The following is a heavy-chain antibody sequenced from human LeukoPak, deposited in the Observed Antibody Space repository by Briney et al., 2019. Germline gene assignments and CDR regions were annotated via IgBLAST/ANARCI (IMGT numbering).Heavy chain of an antibody. CDR2: MYYSGST. CDR3: ARDSGTTGEVKFDP. Sequence: PSETLSLTCTVSGGSISTYYWSWIRQPPGKGLECIGYMYYSGSTTYNPSLKSRVTMSVDTSKNQFSLKLSSVTAADTAVYYCARDSGTTGEVKFDPWGQGTLVTVSS. V-gene: IGHV4-59*12. J-gene: IGHJ5*02. D-gene: IGHD3-10*01. CDR1: GGSISTYY.